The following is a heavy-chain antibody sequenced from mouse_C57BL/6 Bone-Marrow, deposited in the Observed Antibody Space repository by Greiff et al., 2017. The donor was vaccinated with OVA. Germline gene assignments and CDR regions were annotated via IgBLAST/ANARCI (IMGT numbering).Heavy chain of an antibody. CDR2: IDPSDSYT. V-gene: IGHV1-50*01. CDR3: ARCGYYGSPYFDY. J-gene: IGHJ2*01. Sequence: QVQLQQPGAELVKPGASVKLSCKASGYTFTSYWMQWVKQRPGQGLEWIGEIDPSDSYTNYNQKFKGKATLTVDTSSSTAYMQLSSLTSEDSAFYDCARCGYYGSPYFDYWGQGTTLTVSS. CDR1: GYTFTSYW. D-gene: IGHD1-1*01.